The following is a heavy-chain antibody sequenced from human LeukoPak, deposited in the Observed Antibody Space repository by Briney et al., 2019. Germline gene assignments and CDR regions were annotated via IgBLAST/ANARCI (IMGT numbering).Heavy chain of an antibody. CDR2: ISWNSGSI. D-gene: IGHD6-13*01. Sequence: GGSLRLSCAASGFTFDDYTMHWVRQAPGKGLEWVSGISWNSGSIGYADSVKGRFTISRDNAKNSLYLQMNSLRAEDTALYYCAKDLYSSSWYHAFDIWGQGTMVTVSS. V-gene: IGHV3-9*01. CDR1: GFTFDDYT. CDR3: AKDLYSSSWYHAFDI. J-gene: IGHJ3*02.